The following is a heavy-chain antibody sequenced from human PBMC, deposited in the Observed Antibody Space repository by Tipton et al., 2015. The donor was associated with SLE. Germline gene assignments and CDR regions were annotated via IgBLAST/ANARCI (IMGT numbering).Heavy chain of an antibody. Sequence: TLSLTCTVSGGSISSGGYYWSWIRQHPGKGLEWIGYIYYSGSTYYNPSLKSRVTISVDTSKNQFSLKLSSVTAADTAVYYCARMFAYGGFYFDYWGQGTLLTVSS. CDR1: GGSISSGGYY. CDR3: ARMFAYGGFYFDY. J-gene: IGHJ4*02. D-gene: IGHD3-10*02. CDR2: IYYSGST. V-gene: IGHV4-31*03.